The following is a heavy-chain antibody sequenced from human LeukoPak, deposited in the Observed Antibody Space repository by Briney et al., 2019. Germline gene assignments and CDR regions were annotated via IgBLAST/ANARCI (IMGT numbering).Heavy chain of an antibody. CDR2: IYYSGST. J-gene: IGHJ3*02. CDR1: GGATSRGGDY. D-gene: IGHD2/OR15-2a*01. CDR3: ARDLIWDYFDFDI. Sequence: SQTLSLTRHVTGGATSRGGDYMSWIRQPPGKGLEWIGYIYYSGSTYYNPSLKSRVTISVDTSKNQFSLKLSSVTAADTAVYYCARDLIWDYFDFDIWGQGTMVTVSS. V-gene: IGHV4-30-4*01.